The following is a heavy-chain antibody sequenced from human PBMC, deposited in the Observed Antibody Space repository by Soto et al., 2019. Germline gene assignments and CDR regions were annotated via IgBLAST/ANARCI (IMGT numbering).Heavy chain of an antibody. J-gene: IGHJ5*02. D-gene: IGHD3-3*01. CDR2: INPNSGGT. CDR1: GYTFTGYY. Sequence: QVQLVQSGAEVKKPGASVKVSCKASGYTFTGYYMHWVRQAPGQGLEWMGWINPNSGGTNYAQKFQGRVTMTRDTSISTADTGLSRVRSDDPAVYYCARDYRPEWVPNKGGGAINWFDPWGQGTLVTVSS. V-gene: IGHV1-2*02. CDR3: ARDYRPEWVPNKGGGAINWFDP.